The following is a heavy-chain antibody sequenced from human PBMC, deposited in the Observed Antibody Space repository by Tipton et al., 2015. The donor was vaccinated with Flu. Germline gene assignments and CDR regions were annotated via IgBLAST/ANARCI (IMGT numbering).Heavy chain of an antibody. CDR1: GGSITNYY. J-gene: IGHJ4*02. CDR2: IYSRGPT. CDR3: ARGGRNYDNSDYSTMTPDY. Sequence: VKPSETLSLTCTVSGGSITNYYWSWIRQAAGKGLEWIGRIYSRGPTYYNPSLKSRVTKSLDTAKNQFSLKRTSVTDADTAVYYCARGGRNYDNSDYSTMTPDYWGQGTLVTVSS. D-gene: IGHD3-22*01. V-gene: IGHV4-4*07.